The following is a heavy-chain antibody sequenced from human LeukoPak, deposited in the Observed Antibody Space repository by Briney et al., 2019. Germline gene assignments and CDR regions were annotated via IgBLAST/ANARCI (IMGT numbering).Heavy chain of an antibody. CDR3: AGDGPPGSDGGAFDI. Sequence: SETLSPSRTVSGGSLRSYNWSWIRHPPGKRLWWSGYIYYSGSTNYNPSLKSRVTISVDTSKNQFSLKLSSVTAADTAVYYGAGDGPPGSDGGAFDIWVQGTMVSVSS. V-gene: IGHV4-59*01. J-gene: IGHJ3*02. CDR1: GGSLRSYN. CDR2: IYYSGST. D-gene: IGHD2-15*01.